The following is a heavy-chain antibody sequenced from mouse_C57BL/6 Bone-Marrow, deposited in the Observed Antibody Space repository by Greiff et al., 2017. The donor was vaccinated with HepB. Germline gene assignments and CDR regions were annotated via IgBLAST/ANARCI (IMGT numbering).Heavy chain of an antibody. CDR2: IDPETGGT. V-gene: IGHV1-15*01. D-gene: IGHD2-5*01. J-gene: IGHJ3*01. CDR3: TRRSNYLDWFAY. Sequence: QVHVKQSGAELVRPGASVTLSCKASGYTFTDYEMHWVKQTPVHGLEWIGAIDPETGGTAYNQKFKGKAILTADKSSSTAYMELRSLTSEDSAVYYCTRRSNYLDWFAYWGQGTLVTVSA. CDR1: GYTFTDYE.